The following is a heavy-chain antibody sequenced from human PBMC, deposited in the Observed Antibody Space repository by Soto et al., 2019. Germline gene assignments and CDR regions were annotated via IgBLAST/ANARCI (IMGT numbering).Heavy chain of an antibody. Sequence: LRLSCAASGFTFGTYAMNWVRQAPGKGLEWVSSTPGSGGSAYYADSVRGRFTISRDNSKNTVYLQLDSLRPEDSAIYYCAKGGSSGWFYFDFWGQGTQVTVSS. D-gene: IGHD6-19*01. CDR2: TPGSGGSA. V-gene: IGHV3-23*01. J-gene: IGHJ4*02. CDR3: AKGGSSGWFYFDF. CDR1: GFTFGTYA.